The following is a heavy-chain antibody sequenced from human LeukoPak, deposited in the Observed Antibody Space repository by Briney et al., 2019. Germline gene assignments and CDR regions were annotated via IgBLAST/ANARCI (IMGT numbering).Heavy chain of an antibody. CDR2: ISASGSAT. CDR1: GFIFRNYG. D-gene: IGHD3-3*01. V-gene: IGHV3-23*01. CDR3: AKDLYLRAFWSGYFDS. J-gene: IGHJ4*02. Sequence: GGSLRLSCAASGFIFRNYGMNWVRQAPGKGLEWVAAISASGSATSYADSVRGRFTISRDNSKSTTYLQMNSLRAEDTAVFYCAKDLYLRAFWSGYFDSWGPGIPVTVSS.